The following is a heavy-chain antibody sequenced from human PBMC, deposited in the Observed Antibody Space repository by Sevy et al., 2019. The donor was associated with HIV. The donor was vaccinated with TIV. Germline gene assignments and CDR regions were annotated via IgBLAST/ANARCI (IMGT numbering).Heavy chain of an antibody. CDR3: ARVRRWLQLGVDGFDI. CDR1: GYSFTSYW. D-gene: IGHD5-12*01. V-gene: IGHV5-10-1*01. J-gene: IGHJ3*02. CDR2: IDLRDSYT. Sequence: GESLKISCKGSGYSFTSYWISWVRQMPGKGLEWMGRIDLRDSYTNYSPSFQGHVTISDDKSISTAYLQWSSLKASDTAMYYCARVRRWLQLGVDGFDIWGQGTMVTVSS.